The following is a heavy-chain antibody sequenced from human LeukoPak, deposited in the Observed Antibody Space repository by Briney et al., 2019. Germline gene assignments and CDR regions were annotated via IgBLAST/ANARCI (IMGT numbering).Heavy chain of an antibody. CDR2: VSYDGSDK. CDR1: GFTFSRYG. D-gene: IGHD5-12*01. V-gene: IGHV3-30*18. Sequence: PGGSLRLSCAASGFTFSRYGMNWVRQAPGKGLEWVAVVSYDGSDKYYADSVKGRFTISRDNSKNTLHLQMDSLRAEDTAVYYCAKELDSGYDRAFQHWGQGTLVTVSS. CDR3: AKELDSGYDRAFQH. J-gene: IGHJ1*01.